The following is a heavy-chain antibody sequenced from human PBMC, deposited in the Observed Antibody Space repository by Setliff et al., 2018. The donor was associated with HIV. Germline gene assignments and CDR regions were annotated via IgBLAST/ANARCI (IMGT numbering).Heavy chain of an antibody. D-gene: IGHD6-19*01. CDR2: ISSSSSTI. J-gene: IGHJ5*02. CDR3: ATFIYREIAVAGP. Sequence: PGGSLRLSCAASGFTFSSYSMNWVRQAPGKGLEWVSYISSSSSTIYYADSVQGRFTISRDNAKNSLFLQMNSLRAEDTALYYCATFIYREIAVAGPWGQGTLVTVSS. V-gene: IGHV3-48*01. CDR1: GFTFSSYS.